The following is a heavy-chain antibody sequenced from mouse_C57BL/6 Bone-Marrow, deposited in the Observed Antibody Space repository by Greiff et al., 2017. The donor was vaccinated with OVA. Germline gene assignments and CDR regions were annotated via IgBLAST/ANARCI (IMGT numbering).Heavy chain of an antibody. V-gene: IGHV5-17*01. CDR3: ATDYSPFAY. CDR2: ISSGSSTI. CDR1: GFTFSDYG. D-gene: IGHD2-12*01. J-gene: IGHJ3*01. Sequence: EVKLVESGGGLVKPGGSLKLSCAASGFTFSDYGMHWVRQAPEKGLEWVAYISSGSSTIYYADTVKGRFTISRDNAKNTLFLQMTSLRSEDTAMYYCATDYSPFAYWGQGTLVTVSA.